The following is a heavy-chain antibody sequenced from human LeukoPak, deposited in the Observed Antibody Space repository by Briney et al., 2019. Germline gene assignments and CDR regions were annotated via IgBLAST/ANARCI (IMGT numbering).Heavy chain of an antibody. V-gene: IGHV3-23*01. Sequence: GGSLRLSCAASGFTFSSHAMSWVRQAPGKGLEWVSAISGSGGSTYYADSVKGRFTISRDNSKNTLYLQMNSLRAEDTAVYYCAKDRHRTVNYFDYWGQGTLVTVSS. D-gene: IGHD2-2*01. J-gene: IGHJ4*02. CDR1: GFTFSSHA. CDR2: ISGSGGST. CDR3: AKDRHRTVNYFDY.